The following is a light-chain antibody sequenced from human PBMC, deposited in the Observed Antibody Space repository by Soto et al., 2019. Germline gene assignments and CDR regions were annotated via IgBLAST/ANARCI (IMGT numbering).Light chain of an antibody. CDR1: SSDVGGYNY. CDR3: SSYAGSNIVV. CDR2: EVS. V-gene: IGLV2-8*01. Sequence: QSALTQPPSASGSPGQSVTISCTGTSSDVGGYNYVSWYQQHPGKAPKLMIYEVSKRPSGVPDRFSGSKSGNTASLTVSGLQAADEADYYCSSYAGSNIVVFGGGTKVTVL. J-gene: IGLJ2*01.